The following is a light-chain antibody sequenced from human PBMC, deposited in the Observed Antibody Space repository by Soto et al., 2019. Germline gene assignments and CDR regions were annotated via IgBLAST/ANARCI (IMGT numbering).Light chain of an antibody. V-gene: IGKV3-15*01. CDR1: ESVSSN. CDR2: GPS. CDR3: QQYNDWPPMYT. Sequence: EIVMTQSPVTLSLSPGERATLSCRASESVSSNLAWYQQKPGQSPRLLIYGPSTRATGIPDRFSGSGSGTEVTLTISSLQSEDFAVYYCQQYNDWPPMYTFGQGTKLEIK. J-gene: IGKJ2*01.